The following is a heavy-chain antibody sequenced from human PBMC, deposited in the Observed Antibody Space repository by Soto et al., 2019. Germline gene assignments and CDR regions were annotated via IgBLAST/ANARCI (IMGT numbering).Heavy chain of an antibody. J-gene: IGHJ3*02. CDR3: ARDRNGLYGDAFDI. D-gene: IGHD2-8*01. Sequence: QVQLQESGPGLVKPSETLSLTCTVSGGSISSYYWSWIRQPPGKGLEWIGYIYYSGSTNYNPSLKSRVTISVATSKNQFSLKLSSVTAADTAVYYCARDRNGLYGDAFDIWGQGTMVTVSS. V-gene: IGHV4-59*01. CDR2: IYYSGST. CDR1: GGSISSYY.